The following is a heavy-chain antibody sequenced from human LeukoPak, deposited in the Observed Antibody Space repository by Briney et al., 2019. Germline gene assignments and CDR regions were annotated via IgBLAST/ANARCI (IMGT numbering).Heavy chain of an antibody. V-gene: IGHV4-4*07. CDR1: GGSISSYY. J-gene: IGHJ4*02. CDR3: ARDRGGYDLETHFDY. CDR2: IYTSGST. Sequence: SETLSLTCTVSGGSISSYYWSWIRQPAGKGLEWIGRIYTSGSTNYNPSLKSRVTMSVVTSKNQFSLKLSSVTAADTAVYYCARDRGGYDLETHFDYWGQGTLVTVSS. D-gene: IGHD5-24*01.